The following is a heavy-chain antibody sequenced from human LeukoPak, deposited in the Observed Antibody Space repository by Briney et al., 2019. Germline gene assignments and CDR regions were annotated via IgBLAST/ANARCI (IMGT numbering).Heavy chain of an antibody. CDR3: AKALKWLPYYYYGMDV. J-gene: IGHJ6*02. CDR2: ISGSGGKT. CDR1: GFTFSSYA. Sequence: GGSLRLSCAASGFTFSSYAMSWVRQAPGKGLEWVSAISGSGGKTFYADSVKGRFTISRDNSKNTLFLQMNSQRAEDTAIYYCAKALKWLPYYYYGMDVWGQGTTVTVSS. D-gene: IGHD3-3*01. V-gene: IGHV3-23*01.